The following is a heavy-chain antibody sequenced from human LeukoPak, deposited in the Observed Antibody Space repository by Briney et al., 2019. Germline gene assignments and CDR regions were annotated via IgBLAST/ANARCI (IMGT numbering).Heavy chain of an antibody. CDR1: GGSISSYY. D-gene: IGHD3-22*01. CDR2: IYYSGST. V-gene: IGHV4-59*08. Sequence: SETLTLTCTVSGGSISSYYWSWIRQPPGEGLEWIGYIYYSGSTNYNPSLKSRVTISVDPSQNQFSLKLSSVPAADTAVYYCARDSSGYYVGAFDIWGQGTMVTVSS. CDR3: ARDSSGYYVGAFDI. J-gene: IGHJ3*02.